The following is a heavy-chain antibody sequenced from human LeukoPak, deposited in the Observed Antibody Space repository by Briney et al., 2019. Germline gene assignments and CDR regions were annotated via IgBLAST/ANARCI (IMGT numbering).Heavy chain of an antibody. V-gene: IGHV3-9*01. CDR1: GFTFDDYA. CDR3: AGDSSGYYYFGY. D-gene: IGHD3-22*01. Sequence: AGGSLRLSCAASGFTFDDYAMHWVRQAPGKGLEWVSGISWNSGSIGYADSVKGRFTISRDNSKNTLYLQMNSLRAEDTAVYYCAGDSSGYYYFGYWGQGTLVTVSS. CDR2: ISWNSGSI. J-gene: IGHJ4*02.